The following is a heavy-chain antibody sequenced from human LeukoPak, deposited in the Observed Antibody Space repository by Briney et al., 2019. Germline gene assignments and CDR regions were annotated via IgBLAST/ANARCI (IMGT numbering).Heavy chain of an antibody. CDR3: AKEIPRIAAADY. J-gene: IGHJ4*02. CDR2: IGAGGTFT. Sequence: PGGSLRLSCTASGFTFSSYAMNWVRQAPGKGLEWVSGIGAGGTFTYYADSVKGRFTISRDNSRNTLYLQMNSLRADDTAVYYCAKEIPRIAAADYWGQGTLVTVSS. D-gene: IGHD6-13*01. V-gene: IGHV3-23*01. CDR1: GFTFSSYA.